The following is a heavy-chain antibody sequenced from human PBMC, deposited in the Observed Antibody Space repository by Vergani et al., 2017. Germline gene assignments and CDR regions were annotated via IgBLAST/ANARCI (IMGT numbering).Heavy chain of an antibody. Sequence: EVQLLESGGGLVQPGGSLRLSCAASGFTFSSYAMSWVRQAPGKGLEWVSAISGSGGSTYYADSVKGRFTISRDNSKNTLYLQMNSLRAEDTAVYYCAKETDYYDSSGYYFTGHFDYWGQGTLVTVSS. J-gene: IGHJ4*02. D-gene: IGHD3-22*01. CDR3: AKETDYYDSSGYYFTGHFDY. CDR2: ISGSGGST. CDR1: GFTFSSYA. V-gene: IGHV3-23*01.